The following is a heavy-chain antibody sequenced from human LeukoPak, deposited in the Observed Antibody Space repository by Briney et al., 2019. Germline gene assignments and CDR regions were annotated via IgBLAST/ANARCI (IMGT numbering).Heavy chain of an antibody. CDR1: GFTFSSYG. CDR2: ISSSSSYI. J-gene: IGHJ5*02. V-gene: IGHV3-21*01. D-gene: IGHD6-13*01. Sequence: GGSLRLSCAASGFTFSSYGMHWVRQAPGKGLEWVSSISSSSSYIYYADSVKGRFTISRDNAKNSLYLQMNSLRAEDTAVYYCARGAAASYNWFDPWGQGTLVTVSS. CDR3: ARGAAASYNWFDP.